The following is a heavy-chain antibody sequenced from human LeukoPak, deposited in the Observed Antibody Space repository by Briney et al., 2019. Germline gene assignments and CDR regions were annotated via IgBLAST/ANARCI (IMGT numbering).Heavy chain of an antibody. CDR1: EFIFSTYA. CDR2: ISGSGGST. D-gene: IGHD6-6*01. J-gene: IGHJ4*02. Sequence: PGGSLRLSCVASEFIFSTYAMSWVRRAPGKGLEWVSAISGSGGSTYYADSVKGRFTIPRDNSKNMVYLQMNSLRAEDTAVFYCAKFSSSQMHYFDSWGQGTLVTVSS. V-gene: IGHV3-23*01. CDR3: AKFSSSQMHYFDS.